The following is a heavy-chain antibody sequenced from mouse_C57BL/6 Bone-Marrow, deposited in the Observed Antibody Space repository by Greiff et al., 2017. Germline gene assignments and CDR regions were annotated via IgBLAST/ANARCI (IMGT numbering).Heavy chain of an antibody. CDR2: INYDGSST. V-gene: IGHV5-16*01. CDR1: GFTFSDYY. D-gene: IGHD3-2*02. Sequence: DVKLVESEGGLVQPGSSMKLSCTASGFTFSDYYMAWVRQVPEKGLEWVANINYDGSSTYYLDSLKSRFIISRDNAKNILYLQMSSLKSEDTATYYCARGATAQVTWFAYWGQGTLVTVSA. J-gene: IGHJ3*01. CDR3: ARGATAQVTWFAY.